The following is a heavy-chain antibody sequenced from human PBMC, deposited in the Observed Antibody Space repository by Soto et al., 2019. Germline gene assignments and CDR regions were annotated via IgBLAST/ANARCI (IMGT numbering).Heavy chain of an antibody. CDR3: ARAYYNSSGYYNEPNDVFDI. V-gene: IGHV4-30-2*01. J-gene: IGHJ3*02. CDR1: GGSISSGGYS. CDR2: IYDSGST. D-gene: IGHD3-22*01. Sequence: SETLSLTCAVSGGSISSGGYSWSWIRQPPGKGLEWIGYIYDSGSTYYNPSLKSRVTISVDRSKNQFSLKLSSVTAADTAVYYCARAYYNSSGYYNEPNDVFDIWGKGKMVPVPP.